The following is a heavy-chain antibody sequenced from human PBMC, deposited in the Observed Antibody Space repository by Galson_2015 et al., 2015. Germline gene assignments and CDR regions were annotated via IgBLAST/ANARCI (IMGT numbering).Heavy chain of an antibody. CDR3: ARARYSSGWYDDAFDI. CDR2: IYHSGST. CDR1: GGSISSSNW. D-gene: IGHD6-19*01. J-gene: IGHJ3*02. Sequence: SETLSLTCAVSGGSISSSNWWSWVRQPPGKGLEWIGEIYHSGSTNYNPSLKSRVTISVDKSKNQFSLKLSSVTAADTAVYYCARARYSSGWYDDAFDIWGQGTMVTVSS. V-gene: IGHV4-4*02.